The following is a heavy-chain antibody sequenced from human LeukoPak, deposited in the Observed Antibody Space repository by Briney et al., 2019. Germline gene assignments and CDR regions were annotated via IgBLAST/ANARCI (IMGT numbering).Heavy chain of an antibody. V-gene: IGHV4-59*01. Sequence: KASETLTLTCTVSGGSISSYYWSWIRQPPGKGLEWIGYIYYSGSTNYNPSLKSRVTISVDTSKNQFSLKLSSVTAADTAVYYCARGYHYSSGWYSYFDYWGQGTLVTVSS. CDR1: GGSISSYY. CDR2: IYYSGST. D-gene: IGHD6-19*01. J-gene: IGHJ4*02. CDR3: ARGYHYSSGWYSYFDY.